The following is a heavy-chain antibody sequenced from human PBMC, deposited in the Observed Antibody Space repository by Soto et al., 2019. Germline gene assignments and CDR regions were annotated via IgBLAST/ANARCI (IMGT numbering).Heavy chain of an antibody. D-gene: IGHD3-3*01. J-gene: IGHJ4*02. CDR3: ARAPILVGVTPYENYFDS. V-gene: IGHV1-69*13. CDR1: GGTFSSYA. CDR2: IIPIFGTA. Sequence: SVKVSCKASGGTFSSYAISWVRQAPGQGLEWMGGIIPIFGTANYAQKFQGRVTITADESTSTAYMELSSLRSEDTAVYYCARAPILVGVTPYENYFDSWGQGTLVTVSS.